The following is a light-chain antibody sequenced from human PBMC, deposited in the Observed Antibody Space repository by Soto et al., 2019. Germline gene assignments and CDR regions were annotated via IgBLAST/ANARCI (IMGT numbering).Light chain of an antibody. Sequence: EFVLTQSPATLSLSPGERATLSCRASQSVSSYLAWYQQKPGQAPRLLIYDISNRATGIPPRFSGSGSGTDFTLTISSLEPEDFATYYCLQYDVLPYTFGPGTKLEIK. CDR2: DIS. V-gene: IGKV3-11*01. J-gene: IGKJ2*01. CDR1: QSVSSY. CDR3: LQYDVLPYT.